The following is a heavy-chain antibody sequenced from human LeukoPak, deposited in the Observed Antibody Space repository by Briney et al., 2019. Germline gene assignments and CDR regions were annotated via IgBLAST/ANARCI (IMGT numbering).Heavy chain of an antibody. J-gene: IGHJ3*02. V-gene: IGHV4-59*11. CDR2: IYYSGST. CDR3: ARGDSSGPRGAFDI. CDR1: GGSISSHY. D-gene: IGHD3-22*01. Sequence: SETLSLTCTVSGGSISSHYWSWIRQPPGKGLEWIGYIYYSGSTNYNPSLKSRVTISVDTSKNRFSLKLSSVTAADTAVYYCARGDSSGPRGAFDIWGQGTMVTVSS.